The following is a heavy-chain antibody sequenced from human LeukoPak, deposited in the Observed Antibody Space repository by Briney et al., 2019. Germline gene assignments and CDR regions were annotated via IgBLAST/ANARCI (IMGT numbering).Heavy chain of an antibody. V-gene: IGHV3-64*01. CDR2: ISSNGGRT. Sequence: GGSLRLSCAASGFTFSSYAMHWVRQAPGEGLEYVSAISSNGGRTYYANSVKGRFTISRDNSKNTLYLQMGSLRDEDMAVYYCAREGYSSGWYRYYYYGMDVWGQGTTVTVSS. CDR3: AREGYSSGWYRYYYYGMDV. J-gene: IGHJ6*02. CDR1: GFTFSSYA. D-gene: IGHD6-19*01.